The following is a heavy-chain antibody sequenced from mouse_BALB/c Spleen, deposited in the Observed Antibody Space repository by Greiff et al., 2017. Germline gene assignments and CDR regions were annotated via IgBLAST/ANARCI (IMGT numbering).Heavy chain of an antibody. J-gene: IGHJ4*01. D-gene: IGHD1-1*01. Sequence: DVKLQESGPGLVKPSQSLSLTCTVTGYSITSDYAWNWIRQFPGNKLEWIGYISYSGSTSYNPSLKSRISITRDTSKNQFFLQLNSVTTEDTATYYCATGNYAMDYWGQGTSVTVSS. CDR1: GYSITSDYA. CDR3: ATGNYAMDY. CDR2: ISYSGST. V-gene: IGHV3-2*02.